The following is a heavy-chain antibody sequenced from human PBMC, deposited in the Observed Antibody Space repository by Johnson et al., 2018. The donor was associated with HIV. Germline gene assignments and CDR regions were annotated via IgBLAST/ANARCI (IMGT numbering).Heavy chain of an antibody. Sequence: VLLVESGGGLIQPGGSLRLSCKASGFSISSNYMSWVRQPPGKGLEWVSVFYSGSNTYYADSVKGRFTISRDNSNNTLYLKMNRLRAEDTAFYYCARHKAVADAFYIWGQGTVVTV. CDR3: ARHKAVADAFYI. D-gene: IGHD6-19*01. J-gene: IGHJ3*02. CDR1: GFSISSNY. CDR2: FYSGSNT. V-gene: IGHV3-53*01.